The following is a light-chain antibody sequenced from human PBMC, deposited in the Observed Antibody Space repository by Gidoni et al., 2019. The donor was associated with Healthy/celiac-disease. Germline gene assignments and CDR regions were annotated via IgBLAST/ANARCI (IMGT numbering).Light chain of an antibody. Sequence: DIQMTQSPSTLSASVGDRVTITCRASQSISSWLAWYQQKPGKAPKLLIYKASSLESGVPSRFSGSGSGTEFTLTISSLQPDDFATYYCQQYNSQFGQXTKVEIK. CDR3: QQYNSQ. V-gene: IGKV1-5*03. J-gene: IGKJ1*01. CDR2: KAS. CDR1: QSISSW.